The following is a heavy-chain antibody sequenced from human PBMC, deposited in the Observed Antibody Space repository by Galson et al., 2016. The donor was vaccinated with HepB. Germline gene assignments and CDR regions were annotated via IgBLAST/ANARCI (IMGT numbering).Heavy chain of an antibody. CDR2: ISYSGGST. CDR1: GFAFSSYA. Sequence: SRRLSCAASGFAFSSYAMNWVRQAPGKGLEWVSAISYSGGSTYYADSVRGRFTISRDNSKNTLYLQMDSLRAEDTAIYYCANPGRGYEPLDHWGQGTLVTVSS. D-gene: IGHD5-12*01. CDR3: ANPGRGYEPLDH. J-gene: IGHJ4*02. V-gene: IGHV3-23*01.